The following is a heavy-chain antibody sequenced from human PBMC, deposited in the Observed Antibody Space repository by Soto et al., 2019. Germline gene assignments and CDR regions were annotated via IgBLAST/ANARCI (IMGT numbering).Heavy chain of an antibody. D-gene: IGHD2-2*01. V-gene: IGHV3-23*01. Sequence: EVQVLESGGGLEQPGGSLRLSCAASGFTFSNFAMSWVRHAPGKGLEWVSEISGSTGSTYYADSVKGRFTISRDNSKNTLHLQMNSLRAEDTAVYYCAKDTSSSPYYMDVWGKGTTVTVSS. CDR3: AKDTSSSPYYMDV. CDR1: GFTFSNFA. CDR2: ISGSTGST. J-gene: IGHJ6*03.